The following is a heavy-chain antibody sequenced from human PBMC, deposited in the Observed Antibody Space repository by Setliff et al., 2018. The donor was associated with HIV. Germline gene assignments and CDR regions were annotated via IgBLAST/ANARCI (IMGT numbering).Heavy chain of an antibody. Sequence: GESLTLSCAASGITFSRYAMHWVRQAPGKGLEYVSGIKSDGGSTYYANSVKGRFTISRDNSKNTLYLQMGSLRPEDMAVYHCARGPGYFDYVWGTYHTLDYFESWGQGTQVTVSS. J-gene: IGHJ4*02. V-gene: IGHV3-64*01. CDR1: GITFSRYA. CDR3: ARGPGYFDYVWGTYHTLDYFES. D-gene: IGHD3-16*02. CDR2: IKSDGGST.